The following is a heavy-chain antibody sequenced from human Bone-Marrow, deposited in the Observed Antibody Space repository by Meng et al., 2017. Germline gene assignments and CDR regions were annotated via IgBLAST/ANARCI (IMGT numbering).Heavy chain of an antibody. CDR2: IYNSGST. D-gene: IGHD2-21*02. CDR3: ARVAYRWGGDCSYFDY. V-gene: IGHV4-30-4*01. Sequence: QVQLQESGPGLVKPSQTLSLTCTVSGGSISSGDYYWSWIRQPPGKGLEWIGYIYNSGSTYYNPSLKSRVTISVDTSKNQFSLKLRFVTAADTAVYYCARVAYRWGGDCSYFDYWGQGTLVTVSS. J-gene: IGHJ4*02. CDR1: GGSISSGDYY.